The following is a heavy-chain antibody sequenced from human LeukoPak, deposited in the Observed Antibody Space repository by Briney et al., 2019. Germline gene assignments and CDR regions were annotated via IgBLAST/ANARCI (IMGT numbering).Heavy chain of an antibody. CDR2: IYYTGST. V-gene: IGHV4-59*12. D-gene: IGHD5/OR15-5a*01. J-gene: IGHJ4*02. CDR3: AREVVSDYYFDY. Sequence: PSETLSLTCTVSGGSISGYYWSWIRQPPGKGLEWIGYIYYTGSTNKNPSLKSRVSLSVDTSKNQFSLKLSSVTAADTAVYYCAREVVSDYYFDYWGQGTLVTVSS. CDR1: GGSISGYY.